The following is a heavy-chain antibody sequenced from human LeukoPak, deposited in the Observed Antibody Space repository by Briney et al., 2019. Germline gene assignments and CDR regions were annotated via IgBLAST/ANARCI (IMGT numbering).Heavy chain of an antibody. D-gene: IGHD3-16*01. J-gene: IGHJ4*02. CDR3: ARAMSTFGGVRNYFDS. Sequence: GGSLRLSCAASGFTFSGHNMNWVRQAPGKGLEWISFVSISSGTIYYADSVKGRFRISRDNAKSSLDLEMNSLRAEDTAVYYCARAMSTFGGVRNYFDSWGQGTLVTVSS. CDR1: GFTFSGHN. V-gene: IGHV3-48*04. CDR2: VSISSGTI.